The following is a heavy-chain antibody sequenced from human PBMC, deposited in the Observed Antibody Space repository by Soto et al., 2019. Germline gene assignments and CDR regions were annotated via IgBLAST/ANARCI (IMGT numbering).Heavy chain of an antibody. CDR1: GFTFDDYA. CDR2: ISWNSGSI. CDR3: AKGVGIGHYYYYGMDV. J-gene: IGHJ6*02. D-gene: IGHD2-15*01. V-gene: IGHV3-9*01. Sequence: GGSLRLSCAASGFTFDDYAMHWVRQAPGKGLEWVSGISWNSGSIAYADSVKGRFTISRDNAKNSLYLQMNSLRAEDTALYYCAKGVGIGHYYYYGMDVWGQGTTVTVSS.